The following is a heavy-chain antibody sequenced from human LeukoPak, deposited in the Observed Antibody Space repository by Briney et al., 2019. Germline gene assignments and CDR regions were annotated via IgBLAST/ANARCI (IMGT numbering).Heavy chain of an antibody. CDR1: GCTFSSYS. CDR3: ARRGTVAGHTFDY. V-gene: IGHV3-21*01. J-gene: IGHJ4*02. D-gene: IGHD6-19*01. Sequence: KPRGSLSLSCAASGCTFSSYSMNWVRQAPGKGLEWVSSISSSSSYIYYADPVKGRFTISRDNAKNSLYLQMNSLRAEDTAVYYCARRGTVAGHTFDYWGEGTLVTVSS. CDR2: ISSSSSYI.